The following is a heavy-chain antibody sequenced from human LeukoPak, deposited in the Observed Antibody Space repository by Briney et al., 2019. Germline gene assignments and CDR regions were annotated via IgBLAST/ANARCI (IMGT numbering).Heavy chain of an antibody. J-gene: IGHJ4*02. Sequence: SETLSLTCTVSGYSISSGYYWGWIRQPPGKGLEWIGYIYYSGSTYYNPSLKSRVTISVDTSKNQFSLKLSSETAADTAVYYCARELEDYSNYVDYWGQGTLVTVSS. D-gene: IGHD4-11*01. CDR3: ARELEDYSNYVDY. CDR2: IYYSGST. CDR1: GYSISSGYY. V-gene: IGHV4-38-2*02.